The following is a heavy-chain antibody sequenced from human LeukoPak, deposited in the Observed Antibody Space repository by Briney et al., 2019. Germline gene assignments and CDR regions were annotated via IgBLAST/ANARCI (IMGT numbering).Heavy chain of an antibody. D-gene: IGHD4-17*01. CDR2: IWYDGSNK. Sequence: GGSLRLSCAASGFTFSSYGMHWVRQAPGKGLELVAVIWYDGSNKYYADSVKGRFTISRDNSENTLYLQMNSLRAEDTAVYYCARDSALNDYGDLDYWGQGTLVTVSS. CDR1: GFTFSSYG. CDR3: ARDSALNDYGDLDY. V-gene: IGHV3-33*01. J-gene: IGHJ4*02.